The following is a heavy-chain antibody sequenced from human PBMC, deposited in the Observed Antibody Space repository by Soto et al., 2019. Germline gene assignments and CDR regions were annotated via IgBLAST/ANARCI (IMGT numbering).Heavy chain of an antibody. CDR1: GFTFSSYS. J-gene: IGHJ2*01. CDR2: ISSSSYI. CDR3: ARGYTRTYGPTSYFDL. Sequence: GGSLRLSCAASGFTFSSYSMNWVRQAPGKGLEWVSSISSSSYIYYADSVKGRFTISRDNAKNSLYLQMNSLRAEDTAVYYCARGYTRTYGPTSYFDLWGRGTLVTLSS. V-gene: IGHV3-21*01. D-gene: IGHD4-17*01.